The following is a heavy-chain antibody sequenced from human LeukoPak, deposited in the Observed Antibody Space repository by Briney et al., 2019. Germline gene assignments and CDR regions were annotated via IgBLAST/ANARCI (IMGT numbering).Heavy chain of an antibody. V-gene: IGHV3-7*01. CDR1: GFTFSSYR. J-gene: IGHJ4*02. CDR2: IKQDGSEK. D-gene: IGHD4-11*01. Sequence: GGSLRLSCAASGFTFSSYRMSWVRQAPGKGLEWVANIKQDGSEKYYVDSVKGRFTISRDNSKSTLYLQMGSLRTEDTAVYYCVRDFSNYVAFFDSWGQGVLVIVSS. CDR3: VRDFSNYVAFFDS.